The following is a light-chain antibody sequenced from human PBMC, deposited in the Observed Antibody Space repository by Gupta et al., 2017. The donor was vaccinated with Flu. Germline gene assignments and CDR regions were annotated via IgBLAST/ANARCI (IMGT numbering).Light chain of an antibody. CDR3: NSDGASIV. J-gene: IGLJ2*01. CDR2: DGR. V-gene: IGLV2-11*01. CDR1: STDGGAYDY. Sequence: GQAVAISGTGTSTDGGAYDYVSWDQQHPDQAHKIIIDDGRKRPAGVPDRFAGTKSGNAASLTIAGLESDDEDDYHCNSDGASIVFGGGTRLTVL.